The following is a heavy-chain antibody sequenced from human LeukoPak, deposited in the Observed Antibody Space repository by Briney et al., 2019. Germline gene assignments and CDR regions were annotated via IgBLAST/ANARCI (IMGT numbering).Heavy chain of an antibody. Sequence: SETLSLTCTVSGGSISSSSYYWGWIHQLPGKGLEWIGSIYYSGSTYYNPSLKSRVTISVDTSKNQFSLKLSSVTAADTAVYYCARLNYYGSGSYELDPWGQGTLVTVSS. J-gene: IGHJ5*02. V-gene: IGHV4-39*01. D-gene: IGHD3-10*01. CDR2: IYYSGST. CDR3: ARLNYYGSGSYELDP. CDR1: GGSISSSSYY.